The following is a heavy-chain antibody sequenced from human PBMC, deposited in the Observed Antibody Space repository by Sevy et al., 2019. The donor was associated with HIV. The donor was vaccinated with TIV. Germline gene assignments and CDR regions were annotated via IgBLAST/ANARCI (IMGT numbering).Heavy chain of an antibody. Sequence: GGSLRLSCAASGFTVSRNFMSWIRQAPGKGLEWVSIIYSDGTTFYADSVKGRFTISRDNSRNTLYLQMNTLRAEDTAVYYCVGADRPNQGDFWGQGTLVTDSS. CDR3: VGADRPNQGDF. J-gene: IGHJ4*02. CDR2: IYSDGTT. CDR1: GFTVSRNF. V-gene: IGHV3-53*01. D-gene: IGHD6-6*01.